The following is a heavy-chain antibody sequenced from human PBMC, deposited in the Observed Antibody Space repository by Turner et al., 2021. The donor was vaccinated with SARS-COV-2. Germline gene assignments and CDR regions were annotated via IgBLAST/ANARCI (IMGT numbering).Heavy chain of an antibody. J-gene: IGHJ4*02. CDR2: IKQDGSEK. V-gene: IGHV3-7*03. CDR3: ARLQTSSWYFDY. D-gene: IGHD6-13*01. CDR1: GFDFSSYW. Sequence: EVQLVESGAGLVQPGGSLRLSCADSGFDFSSYWMSWVRQAPVKGLGCVANIKQDGSEKYYVDSGKSRFTITRDNAKNSLYLQMSSLRAEDTAVYYCARLQTSSWYFDYWGQGTLVTVSS.